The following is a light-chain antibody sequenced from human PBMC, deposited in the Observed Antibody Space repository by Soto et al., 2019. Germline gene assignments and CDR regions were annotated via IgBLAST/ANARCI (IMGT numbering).Light chain of an antibody. V-gene: IGKV3-11*01. CDR1: QSFSSY. Sequence: EIVLTQSPATMSLSPGERVTLSCRASQSFSSYLAWYQQKPGQAPRLLIYDASKRATGIPARFSGRGSGTEFTLTISSLEPEDFAVYYCQQRSNRPPVITFVQGKPLEIK. CDR3: QQRSNRPPVIT. CDR2: DAS. J-gene: IGKJ5*01.